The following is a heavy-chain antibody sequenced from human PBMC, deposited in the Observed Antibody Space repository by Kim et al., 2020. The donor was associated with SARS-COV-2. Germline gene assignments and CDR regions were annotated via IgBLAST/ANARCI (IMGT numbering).Heavy chain of an antibody. CDR3: VRDYLSYDY. J-gene: IGHJ4*02. D-gene: IGHD3-10*01. CDR1: GFIFTGYT. CDR2: ISGDGDTP. Sequence: GGSLRLSCSASGFIFTGYTMHWVRQAPGKRPEYVSAISGDGDTPLYAESLKDRFTISRDNSKNTIYLQMTSLTTEDTAVYYCVRDYLSYDYWGQGTLVTVSS. V-gene: IGHV3-64D*06.